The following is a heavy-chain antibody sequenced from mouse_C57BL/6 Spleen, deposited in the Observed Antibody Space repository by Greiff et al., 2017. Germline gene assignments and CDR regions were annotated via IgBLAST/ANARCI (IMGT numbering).Heavy chain of an antibody. D-gene: IGHD4-1*01. V-gene: IGHV1-64*01. CDR3: VLIANWDSVAY. CDR2: IHPTSGST. CDR1: GYTFTSYW. Sequence: QVQLQQPGAELVKPGASVKLSCKASGYTFTSYWMHWVKQRPGQGLEWIGMIHPTSGSTNYNEKFKSKATLTVDKSSSTAYMQLSSLTSEDSAVYFCVLIANWDSVAYWGQGTLVTVSA. J-gene: IGHJ3*01.